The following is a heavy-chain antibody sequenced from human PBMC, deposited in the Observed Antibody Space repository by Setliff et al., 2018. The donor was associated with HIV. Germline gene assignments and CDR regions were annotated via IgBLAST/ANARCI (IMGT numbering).Heavy chain of an antibody. CDR2: IHYSGST. CDR3: ARGTGAQYGYYFDY. J-gene: IGHJ4*02. CDR1: GDSISSGGYY. Sequence: TSETLSLTCTVSGDSISSGGYYWSWIRQHPGKGLEWIGYIHYSGSTDYNPSLKSRSSISINKSKKQFFLRLNSVTAADTAVYYCARGTGAQYGYYFDYWGQGTLVTVSS. D-gene: IGHD4-17*01. V-gene: IGHV4-31*03.